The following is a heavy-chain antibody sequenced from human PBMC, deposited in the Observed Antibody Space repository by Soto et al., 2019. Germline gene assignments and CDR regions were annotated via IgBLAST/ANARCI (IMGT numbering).Heavy chain of an antibody. CDR3: ARTTHYYDSSGYGLGNFDY. J-gene: IGHJ4*02. D-gene: IGHD3-22*01. Sequence: GGSLRHSCAASGFTFSSYWMHWVRQAPEKGLVWVSRIDSDGSSTTYADSVKGRFTISRDNAKNTLYLQMNSLRAEDTSVYYCARTTHYYDSSGYGLGNFDYWGQGT. V-gene: IGHV3-74*01. CDR2: IDSDGSST. CDR1: GFTFSSYW.